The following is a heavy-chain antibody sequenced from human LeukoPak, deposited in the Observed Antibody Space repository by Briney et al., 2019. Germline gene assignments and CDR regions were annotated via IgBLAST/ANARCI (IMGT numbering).Heavy chain of an antibody. V-gene: IGHV3-33*06. CDR1: GFTFSSYG. Sequence: PGRSLRLSCAASGFTFSSYGMHWVRQAPGKGLEWVAVIWYDGSNKYYADSVKGRFTISRDNSKNTLYLQMNSLRAEDTAVYYCAKDPEDSQSSIAAPYYFDYWGQGTLVTVSS. J-gene: IGHJ4*02. CDR3: AKDPEDSQSSIAAPYYFDY. D-gene: IGHD6-6*01. CDR2: IWYDGSNK.